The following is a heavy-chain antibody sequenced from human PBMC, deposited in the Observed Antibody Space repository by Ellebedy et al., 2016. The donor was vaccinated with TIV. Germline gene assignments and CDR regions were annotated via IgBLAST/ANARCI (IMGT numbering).Heavy chain of an antibody. CDR2: IGSNGDKI. Sequence: PGGSLRLSCSASGFTFGNFAMHWVRQAPGKGLEYVSAIGSNGDKIYYADSVKGRFTISRDNSKNTLFLQMSRLRAEDTAVYYCIKDLWGRFDYVWGSRPDSWGPGTLVTVSS. D-gene: IGHD3-16*01. J-gene: IGHJ4*02. V-gene: IGHV3-64D*06. CDR3: IKDLWGRFDYVWGSRPDS. CDR1: GFTFGNFA.